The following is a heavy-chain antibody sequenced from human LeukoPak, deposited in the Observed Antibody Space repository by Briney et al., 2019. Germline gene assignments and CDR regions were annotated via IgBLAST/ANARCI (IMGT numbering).Heavy chain of an antibody. CDR2: IVVGSGNT. J-gene: IGHJ4*02. Sequence: GASVKVSCKASGFTFTSSAMQWVRQARGQRLEWIGGIVVGSGNTNYAQKFQERVTITRDMSTSTAYMELSSLRSEDTAVYYCAAERLGEGFDYWGQGTLVTVSS. CDR1: GFTFTSSA. CDR3: AAERLGEGFDY. V-gene: IGHV1-58*02. D-gene: IGHD3-16*01.